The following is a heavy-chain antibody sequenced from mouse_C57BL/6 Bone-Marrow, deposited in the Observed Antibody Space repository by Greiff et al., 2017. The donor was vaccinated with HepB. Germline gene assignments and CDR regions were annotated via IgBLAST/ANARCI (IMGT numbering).Heavy chain of an antibody. CDR1: GFTFSDYY. J-gene: IGHJ4*01. V-gene: IGHV5-16*01. CDR3: AREYYYAMDY. CDR2: INYDGSST. Sequence: EVMLVESEGGLVQPGSSMKLSCTASGFTFSDYYMAWVRQVPEKGLEWVANINYDGSSTYYLDSLKSRFIISRDNAKNILYLQMSSLKSEDTATYYCAREYYYAMDYWGQGTSVTVSS.